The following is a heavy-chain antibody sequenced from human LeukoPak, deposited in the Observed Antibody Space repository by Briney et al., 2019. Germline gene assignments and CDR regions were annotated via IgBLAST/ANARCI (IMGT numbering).Heavy chain of an antibody. CDR2: INHSGST. CDR1: GGSFSGYY. J-gene: IGHJ4*02. V-gene: IGHV4-34*01. Sequence: KASETLSLTCAVYGGSFSGYYWSWIRQPPGKGLEWIGEINHSGSTNYNPSLKSRVTISVDTSKNQFSLKLRSLTAADTAVYFCAREGYSSGLYVPHDYWGQGTLVTVSS. D-gene: IGHD6-19*01. CDR3: AREGYSSGLYVPHDY.